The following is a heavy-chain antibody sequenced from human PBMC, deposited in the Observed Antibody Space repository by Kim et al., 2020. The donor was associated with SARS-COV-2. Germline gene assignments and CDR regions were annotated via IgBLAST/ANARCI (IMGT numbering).Heavy chain of an antibody. V-gene: IGHV1-2*02. J-gene: IGHJ4*02. D-gene: IGHD3-10*01. Sequence: AQKFQGRVTMTRDTSISTAYMELSRLRSDDTAVYYCARSITMVRGVILGYWGQGTLVTVSS. CDR3: ARSITMVRGVILGY.